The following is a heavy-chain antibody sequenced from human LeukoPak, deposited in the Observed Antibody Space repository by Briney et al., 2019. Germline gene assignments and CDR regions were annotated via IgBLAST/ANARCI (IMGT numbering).Heavy chain of an antibody. J-gene: IGHJ4*02. D-gene: IGHD3-22*01. CDR3: ARGHAYYYDSSGSQVGDY. CDR2: INAGNGNT. CDR1: GYTFTSYA. Sequence: ASVKVSCKASGYTFTSYAMHWVRQAPGQRLEWMGWINAGNGNTKYSQKFQGRVTITRDTSASTAYMELSSLRSEDTAVYYCARGHAYYYDSSGSQVGDYWGQGTLVTVSS. V-gene: IGHV1-3*01.